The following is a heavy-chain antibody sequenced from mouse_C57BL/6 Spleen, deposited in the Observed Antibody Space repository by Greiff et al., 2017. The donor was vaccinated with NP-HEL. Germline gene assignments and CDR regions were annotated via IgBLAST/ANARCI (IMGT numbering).Heavy chain of an antibody. D-gene: IGHD1-1*01. CDR1: GYTFTSYD. CDR3: ARGGGSSLYWYFDV. J-gene: IGHJ1*03. CDR2: IYPRAGST. V-gene: IGHV1-85*01. Sequence: VQLQQSGPELVKPGASVKLSCKASGYTFTSYDINWVKQRPGQGLEWIGWIYPRAGSTKYNEKFKGKATLTVDPSSSTAYMELHSLTSEDSAVYFCARGGGSSLYWYFDVWGTGTTVTVSS.